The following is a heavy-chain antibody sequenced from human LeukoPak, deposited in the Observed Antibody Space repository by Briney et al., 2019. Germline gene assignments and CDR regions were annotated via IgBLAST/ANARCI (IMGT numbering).Heavy chain of an antibody. D-gene: IGHD7-27*01. V-gene: IGHV1-69*13. CDR3: ARENWGYYFDY. CDR2: IIPIFGTA. Sequence: ASVKVSCKASGGTLSSYAISWVRQAPGQGLEWMGGIIPIFGTANYAQKFQGRVTITADESTSTAYMELSSLRSEDTAVYYCARENWGYYFDYWGQGTLVTVSS. J-gene: IGHJ4*02. CDR1: GGTLSSYA.